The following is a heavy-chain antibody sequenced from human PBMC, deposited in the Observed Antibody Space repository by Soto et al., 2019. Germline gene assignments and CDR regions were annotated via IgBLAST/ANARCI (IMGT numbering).Heavy chain of an antibody. Sequence: ASVKISCKVSGYTITELSMHWVRQAPGKGLEWMGGFDPEDGETIYAQKFQGRVTMTEDTSTDTAYMELSSLRSEDTAVYYCATLDADMYSSGWNFDYWRQGTLVTAPQ. CDR2: FDPEDGET. CDR3: ATLDADMYSSGWNFDY. CDR1: GYTITELS. D-gene: IGHD6-19*01. J-gene: IGHJ4*02. V-gene: IGHV1-24*01.